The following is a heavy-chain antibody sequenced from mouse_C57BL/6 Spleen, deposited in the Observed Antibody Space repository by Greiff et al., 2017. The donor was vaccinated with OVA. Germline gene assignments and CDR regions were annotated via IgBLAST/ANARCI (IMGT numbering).Heavy chain of an antibody. J-gene: IGHJ2*01. CDR3: ARKDYGSSFFDY. D-gene: IGHD1-1*01. Sequence: QVQLKQSGPELVKPGASVKLSCKASGYTFTSYDINWVKQRPGKGLEWIGWIYPRDGSNKYNEKFKCKATMTVDTSTSTVYMEIHSLPSDDSAIYFCARKDYGSSFFDYWGQGTTLTVSS. V-gene: IGHV1-85*01. CDR2: IYPRDGSN. CDR1: GYTFTSYD.